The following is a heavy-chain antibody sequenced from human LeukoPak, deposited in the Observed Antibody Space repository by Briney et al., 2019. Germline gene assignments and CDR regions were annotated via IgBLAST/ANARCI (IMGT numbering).Heavy chain of an antibody. CDR2: FIPILGIA. V-gene: IGHV1-69*04. D-gene: IGHD6-19*01. Sequence: SVKVSCKASGGTFSSYAISWVRQAPGQGLEWMGRFIPILGIANYAQKFQGRVTITADKSTSTAYMELSSLRSEDTAVYYCARDRIAVAGPFDYWGQGTLVTVSS. CDR3: ARDRIAVAGPFDY. J-gene: IGHJ4*02. CDR1: GGTFSSYA.